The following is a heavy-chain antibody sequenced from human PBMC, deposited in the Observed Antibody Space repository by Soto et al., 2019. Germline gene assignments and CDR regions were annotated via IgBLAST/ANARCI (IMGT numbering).Heavy chain of an antibody. V-gene: IGHV3-48*01. D-gene: IGHD6-13*01. CDR3: ARDNTLIAAAGTLYYYFMDV. CDR2: ISSSGSTT. CDR1: GFTFSSYA. J-gene: IGHJ6*03. Sequence: GGSLRLSCAASGFTFSSYAMNWVRQAPGKGLEWVSHISSSGSTTYYADSVKGRLTISRDNAKNSLHLQMSSLRAEDTAVYYCARDNTLIAAAGTLYYYFMDVWGIGTTVTVSS.